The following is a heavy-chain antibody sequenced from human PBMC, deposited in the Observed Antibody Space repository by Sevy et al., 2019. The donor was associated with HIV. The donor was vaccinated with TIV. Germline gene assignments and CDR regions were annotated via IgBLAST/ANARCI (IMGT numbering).Heavy chain of an antibody. Sequence: GGYLRLSCAASGFTFSSYWMSWVRQAPGKGLEWLANIKQDGSEKYYVDSVKGRFTISRDNAKNSLYLQMNSLRAEDTAVYYCAREGGSGRSIPYYFDYWGHGTLVTVSS. J-gene: IGHJ4*01. CDR1: GFTFSSYW. V-gene: IGHV3-7*01. D-gene: IGHD6-19*01. CDR2: IKQDGSEK. CDR3: AREGGSGRSIPYYFDY.